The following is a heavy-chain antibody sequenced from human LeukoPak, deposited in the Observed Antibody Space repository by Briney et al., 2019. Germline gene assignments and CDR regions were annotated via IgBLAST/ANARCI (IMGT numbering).Heavy chain of an antibody. CDR2: IYSGSST. V-gene: IGHV3-66*01. D-gene: IGHD6-19*01. CDR3: ARESYSSGLDAFDI. Sequence: GGSLRLSCAASGFTVSSNYMSWVRQAPGKGLEWVSVIYSGSSTYYADSVKGRFTISRDNSKNTLYLQMNSLRAEDTAVYYCARESYSSGLDAFDIWGQGTMVTVSS. CDR1: GFTVSSNY. J-gene: IGHJ3*02.